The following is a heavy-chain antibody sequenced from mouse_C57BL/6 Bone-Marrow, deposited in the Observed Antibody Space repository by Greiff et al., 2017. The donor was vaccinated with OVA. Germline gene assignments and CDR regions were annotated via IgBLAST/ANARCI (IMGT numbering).Heavy chain of an antibody. V-gene: IGHV1-15*01. Sequence: QVQLQQSGAELVRPGASVTLSCTASGYTFTDYEMHWVKQTPVHGLEWIGAIGPETGGTAYNQKFKGKAILTADKSSSTAYMELRSLTSEDFAVYYCTRSGWFAYWGQGTLVTVSA. CDR1: GYTFTDYE. CDR2: IGPETGGT. D-gene: IGHD3-1*01. CDR3: TRSGWFAY. J-gene: IGHJ3*01.